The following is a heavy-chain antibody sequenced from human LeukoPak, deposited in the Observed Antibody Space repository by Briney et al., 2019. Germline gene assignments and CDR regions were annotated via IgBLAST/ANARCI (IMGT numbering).Heavy chain of an antibody. Sequence: SETLSLTCAVSGGSISSSNWWSWVRQPPGKGLEWIGEIYHSGSTNYNPSLKSQVTISVDKSKNQFSLKLSSVTAADTAVYYCARRFPSGSFDYWGQGTLVTVSS. D-gene: IGHD3-10*01. CDR3: ARRFPSGSFDY. CDR2: IYHSGST. V-gene: IGHV4-4*02. J-gene: IGHJ4*02. CDR1: GGSISSSNW.